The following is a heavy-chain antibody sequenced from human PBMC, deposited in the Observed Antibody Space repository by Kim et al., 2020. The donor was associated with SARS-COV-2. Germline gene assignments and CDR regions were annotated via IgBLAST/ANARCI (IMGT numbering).Heavy chain of an antibody. V-gene: IGHV3-30-3*01. CDR3: ARDLAARRNPKYYYYGMDV. J-gene: IGHJ6*02. D-gene: IGHD6-6*01. CDR1: GFIFSSHA. CDR2: ISYDRSNK. Sequence: GGSLRLSCAASGFIFSSHAMHWVRQAPGKGLEWMAVISYDRSNKYYADSVKGRFTISRDNSKNTLYLQMSSLRAEDTAVYYCARDLAARRNPKYYYYGMDVWGQGTTVTVSS.